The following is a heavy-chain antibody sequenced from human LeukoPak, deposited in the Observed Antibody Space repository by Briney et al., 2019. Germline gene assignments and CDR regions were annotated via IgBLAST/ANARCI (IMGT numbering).Heavy chain of an antibody. Sequence: ASVKVSCKASGYTFTGYYIHWVQQAPGQGLEWTGWINPNSGGTNYTQKFQGRVTLTRDTSISSAYMELNRLRSDDTAVYYCARDHSGTYYIDALDIWGQGTMVTVSS. V-gene: IGHV1-2*02. J-gene: IGHJ3*02. CDR1: GYTFTGYY. D-gene: IGHD3-10*01. CDR3: ARDHSGTYYIDALDI. CDR2: INPNSGGT.